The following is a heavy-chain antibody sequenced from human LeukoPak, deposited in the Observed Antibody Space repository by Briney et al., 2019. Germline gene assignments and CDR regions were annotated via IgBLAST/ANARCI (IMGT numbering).Heavy chain of an antibody. Sequence: PSETLSLTCTVSGGSISSYYWSWIRQPAGKGLEWIGRIYTSGSTNYNPSLKSRVTMPVDTSKNQFSLKLSSVTAADTAVYYCARVRGYSYGSTGDYYYYGMDVWGQGTTVTVSS. D-gene: IGHD5-18*01. CDR3: ARVRGYSYGSTGDYYYYGMDV. V-gene: IGHV4-4*07. CDR2: IYTSGST. J-gene: IGHJ6*02. CDR1: GGSISSYY.